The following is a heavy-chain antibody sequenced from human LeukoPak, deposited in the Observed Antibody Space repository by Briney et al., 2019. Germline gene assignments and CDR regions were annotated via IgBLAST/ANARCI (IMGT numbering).Heavy chain of an antibody. CDR2: IYTSGST. Sequence: SETLSLTCTVSGGSISSYYWSWIRQPAGKGLEWIGRIYTSGSTNYNPSLKSRVTMSVDTSKNQFSLKLSSVTAADTAVYYCAKGYYGSGSYGWFDNWGQGTLVTVSS. CDR3: AKGYYGSGSYGWFDN. V-gene: IGHV4-4*07. D-gene: IGHD3-10*01. J-gene: IGHJ4*02. CDR1: GGSISSYY.